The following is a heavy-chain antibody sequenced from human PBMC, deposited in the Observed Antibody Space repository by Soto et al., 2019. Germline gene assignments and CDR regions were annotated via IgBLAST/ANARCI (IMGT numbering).Heavy chain of an antibody. V-gene: IGHV3-30-3*01. CDR2: ISYDGSNK. J-gene: IGHJ1*01. Sequence: GGSLRLSCAASGFTFSSYAMHWVRQAPGKGLEWVAVISYDGSNKYYADSVKGRFTISRDNSKNTLYLQMNSLRAEDTAVYYCASHPAAALPGGYFQHWGQGTLVTVSS. CDR3: ASHPAAALPGGYFQH. D-gene: IGHD6-13*01. CDR1: GFTFSSYA.